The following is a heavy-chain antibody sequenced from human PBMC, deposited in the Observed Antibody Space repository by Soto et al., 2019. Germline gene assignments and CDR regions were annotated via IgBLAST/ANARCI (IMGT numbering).Heavy chain of an antibody. D-gene: IGHD1-7*01. CDR3: ARDPWNYVSGWFDP. Sequence: QVQLVQSGAEEKKPGASVKVSCKASGYTFTSYTRHWVRQAPGQRLEWMGWINAGNGNTKYSQKFQGRVTITRDTSASTAYMELSSLRSEDTAVYYCARDPWNYVSGWFDPWGQGTLVTVSS. CDR1: GYTFTSYT. CDR2: INAGNGNT. J-gene: IGHJ5*02. V-gene: IGHV1-3*05.